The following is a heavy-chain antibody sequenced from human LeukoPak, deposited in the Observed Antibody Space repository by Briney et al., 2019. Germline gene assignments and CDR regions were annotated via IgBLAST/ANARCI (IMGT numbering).Heavy chain of an antibody. Sequence: ASVKVSCKASGYTFTSYGISWVRQAPGQGLEWMGWISAYNGNTNYAQKLQGRVTMTTDTSTSTAYMELRSLRSDDTAVYYCARGGNYDILTGYHSTLYYFDYWGQGTLVTVSS. D-gene: IGHD3-9*01. CDR2: ISAYNGNT. V-gene: IGHV1-18*01. CDR3: ARGGNYDILTGYHSTLYYFDY. CDR1: GYTFTSYG. J-gene: IGHJ4*02.